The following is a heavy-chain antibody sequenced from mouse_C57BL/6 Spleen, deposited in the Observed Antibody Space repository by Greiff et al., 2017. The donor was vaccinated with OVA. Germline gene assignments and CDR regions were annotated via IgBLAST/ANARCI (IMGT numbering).Heavy chain of an antibody. D-gene: IGHD2-4*01. Sequence: QVQLQQPGAELVKPGASVKLSCKASGYTFTSYWMHWVKQRPGRGLEWIGRIDPNSGGTKYNEKFKSKATLTVDKPSSTASMQLSSLTSEDSAVLYGAGSVYDYDGDYYAMDYWGQGTSVTVSS. CDR1: GYTFTSYW. CDR2: IDPNSGGT. J-gene: IGHJ4*01. V-gene: IGHV1-72*01. CDR3: AGSVYDYDGDYYAMDY.